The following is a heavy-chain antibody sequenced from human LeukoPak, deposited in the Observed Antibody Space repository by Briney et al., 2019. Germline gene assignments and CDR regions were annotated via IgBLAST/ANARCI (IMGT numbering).Heavy chain of an antibody. J-gene: IGHJ4*02. Sequence: GGSLRLSCTTSGFTFGDSAMSWVRQAPGKGLEWLGFIRSAHYGGTTEYVASVRVRFTISRDDSKSIAYLQMNSLKTEDTAVYYLTREVDTRSPYWGQGTLVPLSS. V-gene: IGHV3-49*04. CDR3: TREVDTRSPY. CDR2: IRSAHYGGTT. CDR1: GFTFGDSA. D-gene: IGHD1-26*01.